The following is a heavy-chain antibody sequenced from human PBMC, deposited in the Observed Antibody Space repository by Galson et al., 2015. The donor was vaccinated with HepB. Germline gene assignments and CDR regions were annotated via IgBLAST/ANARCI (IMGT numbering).Heavy chain of an antibody. V-gene: IGHV1-18*01. D-gene: IGHD5-24*01. CDR1: GYTFSSYS. CDR2: ISGYDVNV. Sequence: SVKVSCKASGYTFSSYSISWLRQAPGQGLEWMGWISGYDVNVRYAQKFQGRLTMTTDTSTSTAHLEVRSLRSDDSAVYYCARGGLATIGGPTFDYWGQGTLVTVSS. CDR3: ARGGLATIGGPTFDY. J-gene: IGHJ4*02.